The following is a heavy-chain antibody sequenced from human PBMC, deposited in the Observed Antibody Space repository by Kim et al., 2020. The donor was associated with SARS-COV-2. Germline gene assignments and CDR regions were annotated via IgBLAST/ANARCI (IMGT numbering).Heavy chain of an antibody. Sequence: ASVKVSCKASGYTFTSYTMHWVRQAPGQRLECMGWINAGNGNTKYSQKFQGRVTITRATSASTAYMELSSLRSEDTAVYYCARGYGCNYNWFDPWGQGTLVTVSS. D-gene: IGHD4-17*01. CDR1: GYTFTSYT. CDR2: INAGNGNT. CDR3: ARGYGCNYNWFDP. V-gene: IGHV1-3*01. J-gene: IGHJ5*02.